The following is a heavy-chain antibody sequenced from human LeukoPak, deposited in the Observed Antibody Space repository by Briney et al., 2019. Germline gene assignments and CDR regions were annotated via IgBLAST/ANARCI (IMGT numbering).Heavy chain of an antibody. CDR1: GYTFTRYG. J-gene: IGHJ4*02. D-gene: IGHD2-21*01. V-gene: IGHV1-18*01. Sequence: ASVRVSCKASGYTFTRYGFSWVRQAPGQGLEWMGWISAYNGHTEYTRKLQGRVSMTTDTSTSTAYMELRSLTSDDTAVYYCARDVGVSRFDFWGQGTLVTVSS. CDR2: ISAYNGHT. CDR3: ARDVGVSRFDF.